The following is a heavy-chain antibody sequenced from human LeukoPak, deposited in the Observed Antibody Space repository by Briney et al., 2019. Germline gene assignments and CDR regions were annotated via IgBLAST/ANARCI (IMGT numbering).Heavy chain of an antibody. CDR1: GFTFSSYS. Sequence: GGSLRLSCAASGFTFSSYSISWVRQAPGKGLEWVSAISGSGSMTYYADSVKGRFTISRDKSNNTLYLQMNSLRAEDTALYYCAKTGDYFDSTDYYRPDAFDIWGQGTMVTVSS. D-gene: IGHD3-22*01. CDR3: AKTGDYFDSTDYYRPDAFDI. V-gene: IGHV3-23*01. CDR2: ISGSGSMT. J-gene: IGHJ3*02.